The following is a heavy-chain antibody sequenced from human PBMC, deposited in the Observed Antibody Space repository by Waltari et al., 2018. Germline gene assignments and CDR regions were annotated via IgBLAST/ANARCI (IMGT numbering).Heavy chain of an antibody. Sequence: QVQLQESGPGLVKPSETLSLTCTVSGGSISSYYWSWIRQPPGKGLEWIGYIYYSGSTNYNPSLKSRVTISVDTSKNQFSLKLSSVTAADTAVYYCARATRSYYYYYMDVWGKGTTVTISS. CDR3: ARATRSYYYYYMDV. CDR2: IYYSGST. V-gene: IGHV4-59*01. J-gene: IGHJ6*03. CDR1: GGSISSYY.